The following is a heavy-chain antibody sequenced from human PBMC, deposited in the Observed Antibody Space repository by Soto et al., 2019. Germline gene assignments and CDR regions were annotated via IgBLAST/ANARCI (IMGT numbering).Heavy chain of an antibody. CDR1: VFTFSSYS. V-gene: IGHV3-48*02. Sequence: GWSLRLSCASSVFTFSSYSMKWVRQAPGKGLEWVSYISSSSTIYYADSVKGRFTISRDNAKNSLYLQMNSLRDEDTAVYYCARKPLRFLEKGWFDPWGQGTLVTVSS. D-gene: IGHD3-3*01. CDR2: ISSSSTI. CDR3: ARKPLRFLEKGWFDP. J-gene: IGHJ5*02.